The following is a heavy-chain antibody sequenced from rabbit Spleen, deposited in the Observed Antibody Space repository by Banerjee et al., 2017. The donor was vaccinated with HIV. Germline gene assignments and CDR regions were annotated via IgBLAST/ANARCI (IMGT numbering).Heavy chain of an antibody. V-gene: IGHV1S40*01. CDR1: GFSFSSSDY. D-gene: IGHD8-1*01. CDR3: ARDTGSSFSSYGMDL. Sequence: QSLEESGGDLVKPGASLTLTYKASGFSFSSSDYMCWVRQAPGKGLEWISCIAGGSSDFTYSATWAKGRFTCSKTSSTTVTLQMTSLTVADTATYFCARDTGSSFSSYGMDLWGPGTLVTVS. CDR2: IAGGSSDFT. J-gene: IGHJ6*01.